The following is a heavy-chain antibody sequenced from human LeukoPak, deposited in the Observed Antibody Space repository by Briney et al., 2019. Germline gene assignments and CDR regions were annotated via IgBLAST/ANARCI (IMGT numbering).Heavy chain of an antibody. CDR2: IYYSGST. V-gene: IGHV4-39*01. D-gene: IGHD3-22*01. Sequence: SETLSLTCTVYGGSISSSSYYWGWIRQPPGERLVWIGSIYYSGSTYYNPSLKSRVTISVDTSKNQFSLKLSSVTAADTAVYYCATMNNYYGMDVWGQGTTVTVSS. CDR3: ATMNNYYGMDV. CDR1: GGSISSSSYY. J-gene: IGHJ6*02.